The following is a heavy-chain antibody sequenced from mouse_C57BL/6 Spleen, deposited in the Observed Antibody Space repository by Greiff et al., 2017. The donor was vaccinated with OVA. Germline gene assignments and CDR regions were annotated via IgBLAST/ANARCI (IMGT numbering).Heavy chain of an antibody. J-gene: IGHJ4*01. CDR3: ARDRGYAMDY. V-gene: IGHV1-76*01. CDR1: GYTFTDYY. CDR2: IYPGSGNT. Sequence: VQLMESGAELVRPGASVKLSCKASGYTFTDYYINWVKQRPGQGLEWIARIYPGSGNTYYNEKFKGKATLTAEKSSSTAYMQLSSLTSEDSAVYFCARDRGYAMDYWGQGTSVTVSS.